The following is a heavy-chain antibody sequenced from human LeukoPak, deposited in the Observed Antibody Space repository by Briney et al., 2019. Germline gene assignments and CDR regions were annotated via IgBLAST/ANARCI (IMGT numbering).Heavy chain of an antibody. CDR2: IRGGGGT. V-gene: IGHV3-23*01. Sequence: PGGSLRLSCAASGFSFSNHAMSWVRQAPARGPEWVSSIRGGGGTFYADSVKGRFTLSRDDSRNTVYLQLNNLRVEDTAIYYCAKANWVSNADAVWWGQGTQVTVSS. CDR1: GFSFSNHA. D-gene: IGHD1-1*01. J-gene: IGHJ4*02. CDR3: AKANWVSNADAVW.